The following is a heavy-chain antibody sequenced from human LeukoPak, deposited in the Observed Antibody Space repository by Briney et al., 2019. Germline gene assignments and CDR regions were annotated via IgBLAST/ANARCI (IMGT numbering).Heavy chain of an antibody. Sequence: SETLSLTCTVSGGSISSGGYYWSWIRQHPGKGLEWIGYIYYSGSTYYNPSLKSRVTISVDTSKNQFSLKLSSVTAADTAVYYCARGYDFWSGYGANGMDVWGQGTTVTVSS. CDR1: GGSISSGGYY. CDR2: IYYSGST. CDR3: ARGYDFWSGYGANGMDV. V-gene: IGHV4-31*03. J-gene: IGHJ6*02. D-gene: IGHD3-3*01.